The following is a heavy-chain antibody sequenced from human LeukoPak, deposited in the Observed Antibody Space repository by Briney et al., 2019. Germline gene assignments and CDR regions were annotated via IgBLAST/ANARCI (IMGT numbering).Heavy chain of an antibody. J-gene: IGHJ3*02. V-gene: IGHV1-18*01. Sequence: ASVKVSCKASGYTFTSYGISWVRQAPGQGLEWMGWISAYNGNTNYAQKLQGRVTMTTDTSTSTAYMELRSLRSDDTAVYYCARDQVIHDSPGRAFDIWGQGTMVTVSS. D-gene: IGHD3-22*01. CDR1: GYTFTSYG. CDR2: ISAYNGNT. CDR3: ARDQVIHDSPGRAFDI.